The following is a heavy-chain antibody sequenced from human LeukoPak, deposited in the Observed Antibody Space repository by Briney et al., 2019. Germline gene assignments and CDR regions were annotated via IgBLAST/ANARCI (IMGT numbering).Heavy chain of an antibody. Sequence: GESLKISFKGSGCRFTSYWIGWVRPMPGKGLEWMGIIYPGDSDTRYSPSFQGQVTISADKSISTAYLQWSSLKASDTAMYYCARPAYDILTGYSHFDYWGQGTLVTVSS. D-gene: IGHD3-9*01. J-gene: IGHJ4*02. CDR1: GCRFTSYW. CDR2: IYPGDSDT. V-gene: IGHV5-51*01. CDR3: ARPAYDILTGYSHFDY.